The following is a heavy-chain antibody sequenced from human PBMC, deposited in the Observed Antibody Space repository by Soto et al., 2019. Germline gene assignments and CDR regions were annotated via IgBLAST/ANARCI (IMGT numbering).Heavy chain of an antibody. CDR3: AHRPSGWYLFDY. J-gene: IGHJ4*02. Sequence: GSGPTLVNPTQTLTLTCTFSGFSLSTSGVGVGWIRQPPGKALEWLALIYWNDDKRYSPSLKARLTITKDTSKNQVVLTMTNMDPVDTAKYYCAHRPSGWYLFDYWGQGTLVTVSS. CDR2: IYWNDDK. V-gene: IGHV2-5*01. CDR1: GFSLSTSGVG. D-gene: IGHD6-19*01.